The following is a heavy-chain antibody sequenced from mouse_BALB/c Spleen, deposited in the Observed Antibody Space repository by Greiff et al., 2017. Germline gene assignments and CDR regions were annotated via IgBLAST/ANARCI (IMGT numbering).Heavy chain of an antibody. CDR2: IYPGDGDT. CDR3: ARYDYDIYFDY. CDR1: GYAFSSYW. Sequence: VQLQESGAELVRPGSSVKISCKASGYAFSSYWMNWVKQRPGQGLEWIGQIYPGDGDTNYNGKFKGKATLTADKSSSTAYMQLSSLTSEDSAVYFCARYDYDIYFDYWGQGTTLTVSS. J-gene: IGHJ2*01. V-gene: IGHV1-80*01. D-gene: IGHD2-4*01.